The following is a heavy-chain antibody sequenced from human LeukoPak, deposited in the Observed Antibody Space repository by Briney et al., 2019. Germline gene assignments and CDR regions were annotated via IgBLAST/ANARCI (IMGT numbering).Heavy chain of an antibody. V-gene: IGHV4-30-4*01. CDR2: IYDSGST. CDR3: ARDCSGGSCYGAFDI. J-gene: IGHJ3*02. Sequence: SETLSLTCTVSGASIRSGDYYWSWIRQPPGKGLEWIGYIYDSGSTYYNPSLKSRITISVDTSENRFSLKLSSVTATDTAVYYCARDCSGGSCYGAFDIWGQGTMVTVSS. CDR1: GASIRSGDYY. D-gene: IGHD2-15*01.